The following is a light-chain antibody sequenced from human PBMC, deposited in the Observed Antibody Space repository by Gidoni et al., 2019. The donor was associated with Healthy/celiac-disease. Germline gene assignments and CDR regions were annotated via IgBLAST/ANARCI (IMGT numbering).Light chain of an antibody. CDR1: QRVSSY. CDR2: DAS. Sequence: VLTQSPATLSLSPGERATLSCRASQRVSSYLAWYQQKPGQAPRLLIYDASNRATGIPARCSGSGSGTDFTLTIRSLEPEDFAVYYCQQRSNWPLMYTFGQGTKLEIK. J-gene: IGKJ2*01. CDR3: QQRSNWPLMYT. V-gene: IGKV3-11*01.